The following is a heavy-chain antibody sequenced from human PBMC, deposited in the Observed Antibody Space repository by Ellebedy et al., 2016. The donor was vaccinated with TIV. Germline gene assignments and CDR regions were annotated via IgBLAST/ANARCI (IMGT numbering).Heavy chain of an antibody. J-gene: IGHJ4*02. D-gene: IGHD1-1*01. CDR3: AGGTSIYYFDY. V-gene: IGHV6-1*01. Sequence: SQTLSLTCAISGDSVSSNSGAWNWIRQSPSRGLEWLGRTFYRSTWYNEYAVSMKSRLTINPDTSKNQFSLQLNSVTPEDTAVYYCAGGTSIYYFDYWGQGTLVTVSS. CDR1: GDSVSSNSGA. CDR2: TFYRSTWYN.